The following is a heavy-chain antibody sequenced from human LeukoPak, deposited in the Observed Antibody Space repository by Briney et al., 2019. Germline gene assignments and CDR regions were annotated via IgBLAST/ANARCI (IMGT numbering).Heavy chain of an antibody. V-gene: IGHV4-59*01. CDR3: ARMSRDTAMVPHYFDY. J-gene: IGHJ4*03. Sequence: SETLSLTCTVSGGSISSYYWSWIRQPPGKGLEWIGYIYYSGSANYNPSLKSRVTISVDTSKNQFSLKLSSVTAADTAVYYCARMSRDTAMVPHYFDYWGQGTTVTVSS. CDR1: GGSISSYY. CDR2: IYYSGSA. D-gene: IGHD5-18*01.